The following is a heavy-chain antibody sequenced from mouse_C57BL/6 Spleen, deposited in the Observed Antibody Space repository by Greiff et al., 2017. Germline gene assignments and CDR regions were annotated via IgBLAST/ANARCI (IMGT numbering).Heavy chain of an antibody. V-gene: IGHV1-63*01. CDR1: GYTFTNYW. CDR3: ARGDSSGLYYAMDY. CDR2: IYPGGGYT. J-gene: IGHJ4*01. D-gene: IGHD3-2*02. Sequence: VQLVESGAELVRPGTSVKMSCKASGYTFTNYWIGWAKQRPGHGLEWIGDIYPGGGYTNYNEKFKGKATLTADKSSSTAYMQFSSLTSEDSAIYYCARGDSSGLYYAMDYWGQGTSVTVSS.